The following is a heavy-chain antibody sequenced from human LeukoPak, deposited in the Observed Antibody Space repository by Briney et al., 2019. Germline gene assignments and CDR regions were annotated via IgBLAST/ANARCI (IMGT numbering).Heavy chain of an antibody. D-gene: IGHD5-18*01. CDR3: ARTPTSYSYGYNYFDY. V-gene: IGHV3-20*04. CDR2: INWNGGST. CDR1: GFTFDDYG. J-gene: IGHJ4*02. Sequence: PGGSLRLSCAASGFTFDDYGMSWVRQAPGKGLEWVSGINWNGGSTGYADSVKGRFTISRDNAKNSLYLQMNSMRAEDTALYYCARTPTSYSYGYNYFDYCGQGPLVTVS.